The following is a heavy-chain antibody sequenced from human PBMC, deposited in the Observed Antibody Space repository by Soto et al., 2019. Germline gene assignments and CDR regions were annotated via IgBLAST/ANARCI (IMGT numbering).Heavy chain of an antibody. J-gene: IGHJ6*02. V-gene: IGHV4-4*02. Sequence: SETLSLTCAVSGDSISSSNWWSWVRQPPGKGLEWIGEIYHSGSTNYNPSLKSRVTISVDKSKNQFSLKLSSVTAADTAVYYCARAGNYYDSSGSYLGYYGMGVWGQGNTVTVSS. CDR2: IYHSGST. D-gene: IGHD3-22*01. CDR1: GDSISSSNW. CDR3: ARAGNYYDSSGSYLGYYGMGV.